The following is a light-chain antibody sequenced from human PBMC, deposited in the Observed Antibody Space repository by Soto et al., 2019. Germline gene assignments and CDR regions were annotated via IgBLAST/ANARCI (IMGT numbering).Light chain of an antibody. V-gene: IGKV3-15*01. CDR2: GAS. Sequence: IVMTQSPATLSVSPGERATLSCRASQSVDDNLAWYQQKPGQAPRLLIYGASTRATGIPARFSGSGSGTEFTLTISSLQSEDFAVYYCQQYNNWPQTFGQGTKVDIK. CDR1: QSVDDN. J-gene: IGKJ1*01. CDR3: QQYNNWPQT.